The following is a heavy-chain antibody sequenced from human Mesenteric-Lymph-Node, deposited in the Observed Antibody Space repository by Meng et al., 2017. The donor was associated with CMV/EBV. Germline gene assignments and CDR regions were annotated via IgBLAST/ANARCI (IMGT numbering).Heavy chain of an antibody. CDR2: ISASSSYI. V-gene: IGHV3-21*01. D-gene: IGHD2-2*01. CDR1: GFTFSSYG. J-gene: IGHJ6*02. Sequence: GGSLRLSCAASGFTFSSYGMHWVRQAPGKGLEWVSSISASSSYIYYADSVRGRFTISRDNAKNSLYLQMNSLRAEDTAVYYCARAQNQQDYYYGMDVWGQGTTVTVSS. CDR3: ARAQNQQDYYYGMDV.